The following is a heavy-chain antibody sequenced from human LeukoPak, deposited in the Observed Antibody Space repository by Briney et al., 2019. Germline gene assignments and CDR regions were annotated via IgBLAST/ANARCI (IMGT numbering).Heavy chain of an antibody. Sequence: GGSLTLSCAASGFTFSSYGMHWVRQAPGKGLEWVAVISYDGSNKYYADSVKGRFTISRDNSKNTLYLQMNSLRAEDTAVYYCAKAEWFDPWGQGTLVTVSS. CDR2: ISYDGSNK. CDR3: AKAEWFDP. CDR1: GFTFSSYG. V-gene: IGHV3-30*18. D-gene: IGHD1-14*01. J-gene: IGHJ5*02.